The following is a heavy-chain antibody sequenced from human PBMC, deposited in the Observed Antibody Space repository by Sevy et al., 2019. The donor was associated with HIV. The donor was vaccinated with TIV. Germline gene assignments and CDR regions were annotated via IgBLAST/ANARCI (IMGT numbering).Heavy chain of an antibody. CDR2: INTNTGNP. CDR3: ARVKSPSSCQYSPTCPYNWFDP. D-gene: IGHD2-15*01. Sequence: ASVKVSCKASGYTFTSYSMNWVRQAPGQGLEWMGWINTNTGNPAYAQGFTGRFVFSLDTSVSTAYLQISNLKAEDTAVYYCARVKSPSSCQYSPTCPYNWFDPWGQGTLVTVSS. J-gene: IGHJ5*02. CDR1: GYTFTSYS. V-gene: IGHV7-4-1*02.